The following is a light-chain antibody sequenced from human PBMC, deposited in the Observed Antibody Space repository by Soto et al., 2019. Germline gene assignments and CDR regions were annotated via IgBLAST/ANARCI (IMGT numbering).Light chain of an antibody. Sequence: DIQLTQSPSSLSPSVGDRLTLSCRGIQASSRNVNWYQQMPGKAPSLLIYAARDLQSGVPGRLRGSGSGTEFNLALSSLQPEGLATFYCQQSHSTPYTFGQGPVLEI. CDR1: QASSRN. V-gene: IGKV1-39*01. CDR2: AAR. CDR3: QQSHSTPYT. J-gene: IGKJ2*01.